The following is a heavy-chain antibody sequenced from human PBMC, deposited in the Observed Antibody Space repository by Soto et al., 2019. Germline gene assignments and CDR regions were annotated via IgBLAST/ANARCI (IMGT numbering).Heavy chain of an antibody. V-gene: IGHV3-23*01. CDR1: GFTFSNYA. J-gene: IGHJ4*02. Sequence: EVQLLESGGGLVQPGGSLRLSCAASGFTFSNYAMSWVRQAPGKGLEWISAISSRGDNTHHADSVRGRFTISRDNSKYMLYLEISTLRAEDTAVYYCAKCDWVFVKTSNYFFDYWGQGTLVTVSS. CDR3: AKCDWVFVKTSNYFFDY. D-gene: IGHD3-9*01. CDR2: ISSRGDNT.